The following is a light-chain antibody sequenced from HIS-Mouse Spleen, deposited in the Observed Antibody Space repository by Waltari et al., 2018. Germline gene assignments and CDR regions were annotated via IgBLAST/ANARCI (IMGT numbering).Light chain of an antibody. J-gene: IGLJ2*01. Sequence: QSALTQPPSASGSPGQSVTISFTGTSSDVGGYNYFSWYQQPPGKAPKLMIYEVSKRPSGVPDRFSGSKSGNTASLTVSGLQAEDEADYYCSSYAGSNNVVFGGGTKLTVL. CDR3: SSYAGSNNVV. CDR2: EVS. CDR1: SSDVGGYNY. V-gene: IGLV2-8*01.